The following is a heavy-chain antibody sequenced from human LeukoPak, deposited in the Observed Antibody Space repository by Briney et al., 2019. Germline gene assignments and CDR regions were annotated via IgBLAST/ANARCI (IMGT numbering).Heavy chain of an antibody. CDR1: GGSVINTNW. CDR3: AREGGFYRPLDY. V-gene: IGHV4-4*02. J-gene: IGHJ4*02. CDR2: VHLDGRT. Sequence: SGTLSLTCGVSGGSVINTNWWTWVRQPPGKGLEWIGEVHLDGRTNYNPSLESRLTISVDVSENQVSLKLTSVTAADTAVYYFAREGGFYRPLDYSGQGTLVTVSS. D-gene: IGHD3-3*01.